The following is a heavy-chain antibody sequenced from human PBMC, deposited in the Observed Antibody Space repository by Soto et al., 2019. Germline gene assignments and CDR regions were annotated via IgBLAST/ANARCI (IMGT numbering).Heavy chain of an antibody. Sequence: GPSVTVSCKASGYTFTSYGISWVRQAPGQGLEWMGWISAYNGNTNYAQKLQGRVTMTTDTSTSAAYMELRSLRSDDTAVYYCANSGSYSEVPFDYGMDVWGQGTTVTVSS. CDR2: ISAYNGNT. J-gene: IGHJ6*02. D-gene: IGHD1-26*01. CDR3: ANSGSYSEVPFDYGMDV. V-gene: IGHV1-18*01. CDR1: GYTFTSYG.